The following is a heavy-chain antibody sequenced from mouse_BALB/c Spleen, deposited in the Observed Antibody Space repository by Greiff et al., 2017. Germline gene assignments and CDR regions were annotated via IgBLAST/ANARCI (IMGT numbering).Heavy chain of an antibody. CDR1: GYAFTNYL. CDR3: ARERDYYAMDY. Sequence: QVQLQQPGAELVRPGTSVKVSCKASGYAFTNYLIEWVKQRPGQGLEWIGVINPGSGGTNYNEKFKGKATLTADKSSSTAYMQLSSLTSDDSAVYFCARERDYYAMDYWGQGTSVTVSS. V-gene: IGHV1-54*01. J-gene: IGHJ4*01. CDR2: INPGSGGT.